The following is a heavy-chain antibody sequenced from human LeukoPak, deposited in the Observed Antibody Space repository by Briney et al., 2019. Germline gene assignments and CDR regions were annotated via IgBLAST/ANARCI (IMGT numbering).Heavy chain of an antibody. CDR1: GDSINSGSYY. CDR2: ISYRGTP. V-gene: IGHV4-39*01. Sequence: SETLSLTCTVSGDSINSGSYYWGWIRQPPGKGLEWIGSISYRGTPSYNPSLRSRVTMTVDTSKNQFSLNLKSVTAADTAVFYCARTTLLWYFDNWGPGALVAVSS. D-gene: IGHD1-14*01. CDR3: ARTTLLWYFDN. J-gene: IGHJ4*01.